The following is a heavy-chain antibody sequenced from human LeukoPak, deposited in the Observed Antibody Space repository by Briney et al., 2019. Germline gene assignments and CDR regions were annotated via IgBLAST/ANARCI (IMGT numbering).Heavy chain of an antibody. Sequence: PGGSLRLSCAASGFTFSSYGMHWVRQAPGKGLEWVAVISYDGSNKYYADSVKGRFTISRDNSKNTLYLQMNSLRAEDTAVYYCAREIFWSGYYSNLHFDYWGQGTLVTVSS. CDR3: AREIFWSGYYSNLHFDY. CDR2: ISYDGSNK. J-gene: IGHJ4*02. CDR1: GFTFSSYG. D-gene: IGHD3-3*01. V-gene: IGHV3-30*03.